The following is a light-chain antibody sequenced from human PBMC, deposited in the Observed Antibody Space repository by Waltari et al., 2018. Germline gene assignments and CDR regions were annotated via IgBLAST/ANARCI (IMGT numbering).Light chain of an antibody. J-gene: IGKJ1*01. CDR2: DAS. Sequence: EIVLTQSPATLSLSPGERATLSCGASQSVSSYLAWYHQKPGQAPRLLIYDASNRATGIPAKFSGSGSGTDFTLTISSLEPEDFAIYYCQQHSNWPWTFGQGTKVEIK. CDR1: QSVSSY. CDR3: QQHSNWPWT. V-gene: IGKV3-11*01.